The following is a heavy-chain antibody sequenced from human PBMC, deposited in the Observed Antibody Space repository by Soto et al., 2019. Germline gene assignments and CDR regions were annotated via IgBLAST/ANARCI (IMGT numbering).Heavy chain of an antibody. CDR3: AREPYDILTGYYGGDGYFDY. J-gene: IGHJ4*02. Sequence: SETLSLTCTVSGGSISGGGYYWSWIRQHPGKGLEWIGYIYYSGSTYYNPSLKSRVTISVDTSKNQFSLKLSSVTAADTAVYYCAREPYDILTGYYGGDGYFDYWGQGTLVTVSS. CDR2: IYYSGST. CDR1: GGSISGGGYY. D-gene: IGHD3-9*01. V-gene: IGHV4-31*03.